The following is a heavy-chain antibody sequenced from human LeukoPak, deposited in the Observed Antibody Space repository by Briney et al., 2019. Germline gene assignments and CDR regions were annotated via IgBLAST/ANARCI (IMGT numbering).Heavy chain of an antibody. CDR2: ISGSGGTT. J-gene: IGHJ4*02. CDR1: GFTFSNYA. D-gene: IGHD3-9*01. V-gene: IGHV3-23*01. CDR3: AKVRYVGYYFDT. Sequence: PGGSLRLSCAASGFTFSNYAMNWVRQARGKGVEWVSRISGSGGTTYYADSVKGRFTISRDNSKNTLYLQMNSLRAEDTAVYYCAKVRYVGYYFDTWGQGTLVTVSS.